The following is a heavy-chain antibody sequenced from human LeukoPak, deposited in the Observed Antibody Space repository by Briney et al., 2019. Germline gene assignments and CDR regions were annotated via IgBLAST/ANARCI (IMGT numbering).Heavy chain of an antibody. CDR3: AKAASANWNDVSDY. CDR1: GFTFSTYA. J-gene: IGHJ4*02. Sequence: GGSLRLSCAASGFTFSTYAMSWVRQAPGKGREWVSAISGRGVSTSYADSVRGRFTISRDNSKNTLYLQMNSLRAEDTAVYYCAKAASANWNDVSDYWGQGTLVTVSS. D-gene: IGHD1-20*01. CDR2: ISGRGVST. V-gene: IGHV3-23*01.